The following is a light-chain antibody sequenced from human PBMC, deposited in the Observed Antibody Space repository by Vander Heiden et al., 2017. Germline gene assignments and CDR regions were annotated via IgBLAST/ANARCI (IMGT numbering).Light chain of an antibody. CDR2: DVS. J-gene: IGLJ2*01. CDR3: CSYAGSYTVV. CDR1: SSDVGGYNY. V-gene: IGLV2-11*01. Sequence: QSALTQPRSVSGSPGQSVTISCTGTSSDVGGYNYVSWYQQHPGKAPKLMIYDVSKRPSGVPDRFSGSKSGKTASLTISGLQAEDEADYHCCSYAGSYTVVFGGGTKLTVL.